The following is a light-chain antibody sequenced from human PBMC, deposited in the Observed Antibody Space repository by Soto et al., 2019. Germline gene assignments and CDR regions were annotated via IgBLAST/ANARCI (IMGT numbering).Light chain of an antibody. CDR2: GAS. CDR1: QSVNSN. V-gene: IGKV3-15*01. Sequence: ETVMTHSPATLSVSPGERATLSCSASQSVNSNLAWYQQKLGQAPRVLIFGASTRATGIPARFSGSGSGTEFSLTISSLQSEDFAVYYCQQYKNGWAFGQGTKVDIK. CDR3: QQYKNGWA. J-gene: IGKJ1*01.